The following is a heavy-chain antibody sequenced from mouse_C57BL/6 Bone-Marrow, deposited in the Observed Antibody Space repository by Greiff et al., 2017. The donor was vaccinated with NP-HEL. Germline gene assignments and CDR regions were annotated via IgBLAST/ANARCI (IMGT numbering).Heavy chain of an antibody. Sequence: VKLQESGPELVKPGASVKISCKASGYAFSSSWMNWVKQRPGKGLEWIGRIYPGDGDTNYNGKFKGKATLTADKSSSTAYMQLSSLTSEDSAVYFCVLYYYGANAMDYWGQGTSVTVSS. CDR1: GYAFSSSW. J-gene: IGHJ4*01. V-gene: IGHV1-82*01. D-gene: IGHD1-1*01. CDR3: VLYYYGANAMDY. CDR2: IYPGDGDT.